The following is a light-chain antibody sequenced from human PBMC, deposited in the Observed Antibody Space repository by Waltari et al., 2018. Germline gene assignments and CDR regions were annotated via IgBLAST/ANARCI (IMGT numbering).Light chain of an antibody. V-gene: IGKV4-1*01. J-gene: IGKJ1*01. CDR1: QSVLYSSNNKNN. CDR2: WAS. Sequence: DIVMTQPPDSLAVSLGERATINCKSSQSVLYSSNNKNNLAWYQQKPGQAPKLLIYWASTRESGVPDRFSGSGSGTDFTLTISSLQAEDVAVYYCQQYYSTPSFGLGTKVEIK. CDR3: QQYYSTPS.